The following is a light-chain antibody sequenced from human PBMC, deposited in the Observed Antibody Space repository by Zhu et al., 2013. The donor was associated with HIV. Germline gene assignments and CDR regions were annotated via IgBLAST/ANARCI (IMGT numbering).Light chain of an antibody. CDR1: QDISNY. V-gene: IGKV1-33*01. J-gene: IGKJ1*01. CDR2: DAS. Sequence: DIQMTQSPSSLSASVGDRVTITCQASQDISNYLNWYQQKPGKAPKFLIYDASNLETGVPSRFSGSGSGTDFTFTIRSLQPEDIATYYCQQYDNLPWTFGQGTKVEIK. CDR3: QQYDNLPWT.